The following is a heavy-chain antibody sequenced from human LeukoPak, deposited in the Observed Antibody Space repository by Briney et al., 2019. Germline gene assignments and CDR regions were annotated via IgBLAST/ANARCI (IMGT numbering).Heavy chain of an antibody. Sequence: GGSLRLSCAASGFTFSGNAMSWVRQAPGKGLEWVSDIGGSGGTTYYADSVKGRFTISRDNSKNTLYLQMNSLRAEDTAVYYCAKDGAGRSPPFDYWGQGTLVTVSS. D-gene: IGHD3-16*01. CDR2: IGGSGGTT. CDR1: GFTFSGNA. J-gene: IGHJ4*02. V-gene: IGHV3-23*01. CDR3: AKDGAGRSPPFDY.